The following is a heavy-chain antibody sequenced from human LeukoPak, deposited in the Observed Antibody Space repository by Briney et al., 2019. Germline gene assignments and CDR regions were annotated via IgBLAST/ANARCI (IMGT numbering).Heavy chain of an antibody. CDR2: ISSSGSTI. D-gene: IGHD6-13*01. J-gene: IGHJ6*03. CDR3: ARDLGTSYYYYMDV. CDR1: GFTFSSYE. Sequence: GGSLRLSCAASGFTFSSYEMNWVRQAPGKGLEWVSYISSSGSTIYYADSVKGRFTISRDNAKNSLYLQMNSLRAEDTAVYYCARDLGTSYYYYMDVWGKGTTVTISS. V-gene: IGHV3-48*03.